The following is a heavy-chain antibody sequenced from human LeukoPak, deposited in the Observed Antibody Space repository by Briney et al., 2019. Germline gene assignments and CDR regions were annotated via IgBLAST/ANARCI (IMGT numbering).Heavy chain of an antibody. V-gene: IGHV3-23*01. CDR2: ISGSGGST. Sequence: QPGGSLRLSCAASGFTFSSYAMSWVRQAPGKGLEWVSAISGSGGSTYYADSVKGRFTISRDNAKNSLYLQMNSLRAEDTAVYYCARDDAVVVVAATDAFDIWGQGTMVTVSS. J-gene: IGHJ3*02. D-gene: IGHD2-15*01. CDR1: GFTFSSYA. CDR3: ARDDAVVVVAATDAFDI.